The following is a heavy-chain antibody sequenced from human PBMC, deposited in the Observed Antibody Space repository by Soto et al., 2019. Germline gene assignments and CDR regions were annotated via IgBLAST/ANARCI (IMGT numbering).Heavy chain of an antibody. D-gene: IGHD2-2*01. CDR3: AKRRLYCSSTSCYDMFDY. CDR2: ISGSGGST. CDR1: GFTFSSYA. V-gene: IGHV3-23*01. Sequence: EVQLLESGGGLVQPGGSLRLSCAASGFTFSSYAMSWVRQAPGKGLEWVSAISGSGGSTYYADSVKGRFTISRDNSKNTLYLQMNSLRAEDTAVYYCAKRRLYCSSTSCYDMFDYWGQGTLVTVSS. J-gene: IGHJ4*02.